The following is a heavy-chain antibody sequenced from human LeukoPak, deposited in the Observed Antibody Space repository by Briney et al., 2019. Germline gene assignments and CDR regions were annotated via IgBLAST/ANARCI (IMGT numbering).Heavy chain of an antibody. CDR2: MNPNSGRT. J-gene: IGHJ4*02. D-gene: IGHD6-13*01. CDR1: GYTFTSNG. Sequence: ASVKVSCKASGYTFTSNGISWVRQAPGQGLEWMGWMNPNSGRTGYAQNFQGRITITRNTSISTAYMELRSLRSDDTAVYYCARNAAALDYWGQGTLVTVSS. V-gene: IGHV1-8*03. CDR3: ARNAAALDY.